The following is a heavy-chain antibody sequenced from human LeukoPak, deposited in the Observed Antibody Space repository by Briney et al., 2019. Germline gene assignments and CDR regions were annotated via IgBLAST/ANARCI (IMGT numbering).Heavy chain of an antibody. CDR2: IYTSGST. V-gene: IGHV4-4*07. CDR3: ARDYYDSSGYYYHSP. CDR1: GGSISSYY. D-gene: IGHD3-22*01. J-gene: IGHJ5*02. Sequence: SETLSLTCTVSGGSISSYYWSWIRQPAGKGLEWIGRIYTSGSTNYNPSLKSRVTMSVDTSKNQFSLKLSSVTAADTAVYYCARDYYDSSGYYYHSPWGQGTLVTVSS.